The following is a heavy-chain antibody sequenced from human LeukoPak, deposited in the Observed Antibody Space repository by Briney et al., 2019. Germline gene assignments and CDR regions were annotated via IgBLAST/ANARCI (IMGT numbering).Heavy chain of an antibody. J-gene: IGHJ6*02. D-gene: IGHD6-19*01. CDR1: GFTFSNYW. V-gene: IGHV3-74*01. CDR3: ARERVAGLYYYYYGMDV. CDR2: INPDGSTI. Sequence: GGSLRLSCAASGFTFSNYWVHWVRQAPGKGLVWVSRINPDGSTINYADSVKGRFTISRDNSKNTLYLQMNSLRAEDTAVYYCARERVAGLYYYYYGMDVWGQGTTVTVSS.